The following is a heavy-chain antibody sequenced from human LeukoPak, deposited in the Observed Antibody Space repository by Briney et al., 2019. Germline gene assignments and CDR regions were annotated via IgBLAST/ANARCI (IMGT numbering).Heavy chain of an antibody. J-gene: IGHJ5*02. D-gene: IGHD2-15*01. Sequence: SVKVSCKASGGTFSSYAISWVRQAPGQGLEWMGGIIPIFGTANYAQKFQGRVTITAVESTSTAYMELSSLRSEDTAVYYCARRRGVVVAATPNWFDPWGQGTLVTVSS. CDR1: GGTFSSYA. V-gene: IGHV1-69*13. CDR2: IIPIFGTA. CDR3: ARRRGVVVAATPNWFDP.